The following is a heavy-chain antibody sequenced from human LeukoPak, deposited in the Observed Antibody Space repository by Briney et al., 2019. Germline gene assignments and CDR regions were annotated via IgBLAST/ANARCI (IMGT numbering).Heavy chain of an antibody. D-gene: IGHD3-10*01. J-gene: IGHJ5*02. Sequence: GGSLRLSCAASGFTFSSYAMSWVRQAPGKGLEWVSAISGSGGSTYYADSVKGRFTISRDNSKNTLFLQMNSLRAEDTAVYYCASLFTMVRGVPNWFDPWGQGTLVTVSS. CDR1: GFTFSSYA. CDR3: ASLFTMVRGVPNWFDP. CDR2: ISGSGGST. V-gene: IGHV3-23*01.